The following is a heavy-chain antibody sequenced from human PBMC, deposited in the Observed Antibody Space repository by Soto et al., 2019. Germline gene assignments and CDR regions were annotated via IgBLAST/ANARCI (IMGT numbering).Heavy chain of an antibody. J-gene: IGHJ5*02. V-gene: IGHV4-59*02. Sequence: SETLSLNCAFAVGSVRSYYWGGIAQPQGKGLEWIGYIYYSGSTNYNPSLKSRVTISVDTSKNQFSLKLSSVTAADTAVYYCARALYCGGDCYSGWFDPWGQGTLVTVS. CDR2: IYYSGST. CDR1: VGSVRSYY. D-gene: IGHD2-21*02. CDR3: ARALYCGGDCYSGWFDP.